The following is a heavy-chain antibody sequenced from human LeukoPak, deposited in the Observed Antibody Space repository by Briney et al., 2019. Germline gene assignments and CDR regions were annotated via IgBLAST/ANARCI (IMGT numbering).Heavy chain of an antibody. V-gene: IGHV1-8*01. Sequence: ASVKVSCKASGYTFTSYDINWVRQATGQGLEWMGWMNPNSGNTGYAQKFQGRVTITADKSTSTAYMELSSLRSEDTAVYYCARAARYSGYGHLDYWGQGTLVTVSS. D-gene: IGHD5-12*01. J-gene: IGHJ4*02. CDR1: GYTFTSYD. CDR2: MNPNSGNT. CDR3: ARAARYSGYGHLDY.